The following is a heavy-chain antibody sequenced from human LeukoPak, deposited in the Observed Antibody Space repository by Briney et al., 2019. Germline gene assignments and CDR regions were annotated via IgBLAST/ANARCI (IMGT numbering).Heavy chain of an antibody. CDR1: GYSFTSYW. CDR3: ARPNDPDSIGDAFDI. D-gene: IGHD3-22*01. CDR2: IYPGDSDT. V-gene: IGHV5-51*01. J-gene: IGHJ3*02. Sequence: GESLKISCKGSGYSFTSYWIGWVRQMPGQGLEWMGFIYPGDSDTRYSPSFHGQVTISADKSISTAYLQWSSLKASDTAMYYCARPNDPDSIGDAFDIWGQGTMVTVSS.